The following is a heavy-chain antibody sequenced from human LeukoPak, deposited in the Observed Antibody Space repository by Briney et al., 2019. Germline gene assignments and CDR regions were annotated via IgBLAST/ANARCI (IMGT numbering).Heavy chain of an antibody. Sequence: PGGSLRLSCAASGFTFSSYGMHWVRQAPGKGLEWVAYIQYDGSNEQYADSVKGRFSISRDSSKNILYLQMNSLRAEDTAVYYCAKGEKKWLARQPDYWGQGTLVTVSS. J-gene: IGHJ4*02. CDR2: IQYDGSNE. CDR1: GFTFSSYG. D-gene: IGHD6-19*01. CDR3: AKGEKKWLARQPDY. V-gene: IGHV3-30*02.